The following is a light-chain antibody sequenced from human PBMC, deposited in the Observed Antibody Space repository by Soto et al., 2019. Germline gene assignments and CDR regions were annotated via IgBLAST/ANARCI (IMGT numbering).Light chain of an antibody. CDR1: QSVDNN. CDR2: GAS. V-gene: IGKV3D-15*01. Sequence: EILMTQSPGTLSVSTGEGATLSCRASQSVDNNLAWYQQKPSQAPRLLIYGASTRPTGIPDRFSGSGSGTEFTLTISSLQSEDFAVYYCQQYDTWPLTFGGGTKAEIK. J-gene: IGKJ4*01. CDR3: QQYDTWPLT.